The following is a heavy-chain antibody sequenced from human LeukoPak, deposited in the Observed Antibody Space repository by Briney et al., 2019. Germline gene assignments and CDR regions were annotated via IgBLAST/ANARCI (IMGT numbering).Heavy chain of an antibody. CDR1: EFSVGSNY. Sequence: GGSLRLSCAASEFSVGSNYMTWVRQAPGKGLEWVSLIYSGGSTYYADSVKGRFTISRDNSKNTLYLQRNSLRAEDTAVYYCAKDHPSYYDSSGYSRGYFDYWGQGTLVTVSS. V-gene: IGHV3-66*01. CDR2: IYSGGST. CDR3: AKDHPSYYDSSGYSRGYFDY. D-gene: IGHD3-22*01. J-gene: IGHJ4*02.